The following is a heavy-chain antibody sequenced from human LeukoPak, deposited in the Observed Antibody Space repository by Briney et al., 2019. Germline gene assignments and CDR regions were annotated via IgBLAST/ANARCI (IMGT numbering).Heavy chain of an antibody. D-gene: IGHD3-22*01. CDR2: INSDGSST. J-gene: IGHJ4*02. CDR3: ARDDNYYDSSGYQVLGY. CDR1: GFTFSSYW. Sequence: GGSLRLSCAASGFTFSSYWMHWVRQAPGKGLVWVSRINSDGSSTSYADSVKGRFTISRDNAKNTLYLQMNGLRAEDTAVYYCARDDNYYDSSGYQVLGYWGQGTLVTVSS. V-gene: IGHV3-74*01.